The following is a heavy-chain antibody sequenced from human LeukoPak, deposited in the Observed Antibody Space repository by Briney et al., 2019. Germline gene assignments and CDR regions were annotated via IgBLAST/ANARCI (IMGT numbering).Heavy chain of an antibody. Sequence: GGSLRLSCAASGFTFSSYGMSWVRQAPGKGLEWVSAISGSGGSTYYADSVKGRSTISRDNSKNTLYLQMNSLRAEDTAVYYCAKFGLAGSGRYHDAFDIWGQGTMVTVSS. V-gene: IGHV3-23*01. J-gene: IGHJ3*02. D-gene: IGHD3-10*01. CDR3: AKFGLAGSGRYHDAFDI. CDR1: GFTFSSYG. CDR2: ISGSGGST.